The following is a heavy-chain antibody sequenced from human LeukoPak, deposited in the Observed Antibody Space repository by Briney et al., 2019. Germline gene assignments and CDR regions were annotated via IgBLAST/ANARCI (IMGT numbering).Heavy chain of an antibody. CDR2: ISGRGGST. J-gene: IGHJ5*02. CDR3: AKDLRDGNSDIWFDP. V-gene: IGHV3-23*01. Sequence: GGSLRLSCAASGFTFSSYAMSWVRQAPGKGLEWVSAISGRGGSTYYADSVKGRFTISRDNSKNTLYLQMNSLRAEDTAVYYCAKDLRDGNSDIWFDPWGQGTLVTVSS. D-gene: IGHD4-23*01. CDR1: GFTFSSYA.